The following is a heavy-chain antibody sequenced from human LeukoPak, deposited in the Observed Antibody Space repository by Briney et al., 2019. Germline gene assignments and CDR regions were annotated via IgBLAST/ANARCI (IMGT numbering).Heavy chain of an antibody. CDR2: ISGSGGST. Sequence: PGGSLRLSCPASGFTFSSYAMSWVRQAPGKGLEWVSAISGSGGSTYYADSVKGRFTISRDNSKTTLYLQMNSLRAEDTAVYYCAKDVGEVITAVFDYWGQGTLVSVSS. J-gene: IGHJ4*02. D-gene: IGHD3-22*01. CDR3: AKDVGEVITAVFDY. CDR1: GFTFSSYA. V-gene: IGHV3-23*01.